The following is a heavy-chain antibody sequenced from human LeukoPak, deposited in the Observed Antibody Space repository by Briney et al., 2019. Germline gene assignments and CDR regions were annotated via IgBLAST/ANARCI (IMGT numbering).Heavy chain of an antibody. D-gene: IGHD3-16*01. Sequence: PSETLSLTCTVPAGSIRIYYWSWIRQPPGKGLEWIGYIYYSGSTNYNPSLKSRVTISVDTSKNQFSLKLSSVTAADTAVYYCATGHDYVWGADVWGKGTTVTVSS. V-gene: IGHV4-59*08. CDR3: ATGHDYVWGADV. CDR2: IYYSGST. CDR1: AGSIRIYY. J-gene: IGHJ6*04.